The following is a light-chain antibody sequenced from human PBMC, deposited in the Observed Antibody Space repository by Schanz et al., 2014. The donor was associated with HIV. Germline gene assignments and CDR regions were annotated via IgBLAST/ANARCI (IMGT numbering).Light chain of an antibody. J-gene: IGLJ2*01. CDR1: SSDVGGYNY. Sequence: QSALTQPPSASGSRGQSVAISCTGTSSDVGGYNYVSWYQQHPGKAPKLMIYEVSKRPSGVSPRFSGSRSGNTASLTISGLQADDEADYYCSSYAGSSTVVFGGGTKLTVL. V-gene: IGLV2-8*01. CDR2: EVS. CDR3: SSYAGSSTVV.